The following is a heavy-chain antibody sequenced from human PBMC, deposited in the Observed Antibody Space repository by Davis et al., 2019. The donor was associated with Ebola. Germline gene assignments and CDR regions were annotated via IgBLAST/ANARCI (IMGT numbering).Heavy chain of an antibody. V-gene: IGHV4-34*01. CDR3: ARGGGFGGYGMDV. CDR1: AGSFSGYY. CDR2: INYSGST. J-gene: IGHJ6*02. D-gene: IGHD3-10*01. Sequence: MPSETLSLTCAVYAGSFSGYYWTWIRQPPGKGLEWIGEINYSGSTNPNPSLKSRVTISVDTSKNQFSLKLSSVTAADTAVYYCARGGGFGGYGMDVWGQGTTVTVSS.